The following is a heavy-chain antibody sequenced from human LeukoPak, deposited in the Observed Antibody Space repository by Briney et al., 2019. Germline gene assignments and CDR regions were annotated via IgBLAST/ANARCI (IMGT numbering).Heavy chain of an antibody. CDR3: ARAITIFGVVTGAFDI. CDR1: GFTSSSYS. Sequence: GGSLRLSCAASGFTSSSYSMHWVRQAPGKGLEGVSSIRSSSSYIYYADSVKDRLTISRDNAKNSLYLQMNSLRAEDTAVYYCARAITIFGVVTGAFDIWGQGTMVTVSS. J-gene: IGHJ3*02. V-gene: IGHV3-21*01. D-gene: IGHD3-3*01. CDR2: IRSSSSYI.